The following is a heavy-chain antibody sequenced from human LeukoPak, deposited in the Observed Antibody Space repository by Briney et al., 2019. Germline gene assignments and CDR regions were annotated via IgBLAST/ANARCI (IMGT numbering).Heavy chain of an antibody. V-gene: IGHV3-23*01. D-gene: IGHD2-15*01. CDR3: AKGALGYCSGGSCRGGDY. J-gene: IGHJ4*02. CDR1: GLTFSCYA. Sequence: GGSLRLSCAASGLTFSCYAMSWVRQAPGKGLEWVSAISGSGGSTYYADSVKGRFTISRDNSKNTLYLQMNSLRAEDTAVYYCAKGALGYCSGGSCRGGDYWGQGTLVTVSS. CDR2: ISGSGGST.